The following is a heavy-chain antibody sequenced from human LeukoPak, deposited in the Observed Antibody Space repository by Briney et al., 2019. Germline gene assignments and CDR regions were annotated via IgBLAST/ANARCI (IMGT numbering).Heavy chain of an antibody. CDR1: GYSFTSYW. CDR2: IYPGDTDN. Sequence: GESLKISCQVSGYSFTSYWIGWVRQMPGKGLEWMGTIYPGDTDNRYSPSFEGQVTISADKSISTAYVQWSSLKSSDTAMYYCAREGRDGFRTIDYWGQGTLVTVSS. D-gene: IGHD5-24*01. V-gene: IGHV5-51*01. J-gene: IGHJ4*02. CDR3: AREGRDGFRTIDY.